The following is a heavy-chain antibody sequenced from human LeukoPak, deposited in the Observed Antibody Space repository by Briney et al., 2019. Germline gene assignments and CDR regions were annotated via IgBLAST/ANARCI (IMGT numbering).Heavy chain of an antibody. Sequence: ASVKVSCKASGYSFVGYGITWVRQAPGQGLEWMGWFNPENGNTNYAQKVQGRVTMTADTSTSTSYMELRSLRSEDTAVYYCARDLGGHYGSGTDYWGQGTLVTVSS. CDR1: GYSFVGYG. J-gene: IGHJ4*02. CDR3: ARDLGGHYGSGTDY. CDR2: FNPENGNT. D-gene: IGHD3-10*01. V-gene: IGHV1-18*01.